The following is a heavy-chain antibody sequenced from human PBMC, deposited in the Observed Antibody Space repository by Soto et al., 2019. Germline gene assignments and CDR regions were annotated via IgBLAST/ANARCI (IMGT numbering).Heavy chain of an antibody. CDR2: ISGSGGST. CDR1: GFTFSSYA. CDR3: AKDAVAGTRPDYFDY. J-gene: IGHJ4*02. Sequence: GGSLRLSCAASGFTFSSYAMSWVHQAPGKGLEWVSAISGSGGSTYYADSVKGRFTISRDNSKNTLYLQMNSLRAEDTAVYYCAKDAVAGTRPDYFDYWGQGTLVTVSS. V-gene: IGHV3-23*01. D-gene: IGHD6-19*01.